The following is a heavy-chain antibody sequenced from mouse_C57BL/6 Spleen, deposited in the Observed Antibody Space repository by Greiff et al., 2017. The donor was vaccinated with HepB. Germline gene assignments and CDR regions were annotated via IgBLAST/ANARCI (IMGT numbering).Heavy chain of an antibody. V-gene: IGHV5-16*01. D-gene: IGHD2-1*01. Sequence: EVKVVESEGGLVQPGSSMKLSCTASGFTFSDYYMAWVRQVPEKGLEWVANINYDGSSTYYLDSLKSRFIISRDNAKNILYLQMSSLKSEDTATYYCARDRGYGNYDAMDYWGQGTSVTVSS. CDR1: GFTFSDYY. CDR2: INYDGSST. J-gene: IGHJ4*01. CDR3: ARDRGYGNYDAMDY.